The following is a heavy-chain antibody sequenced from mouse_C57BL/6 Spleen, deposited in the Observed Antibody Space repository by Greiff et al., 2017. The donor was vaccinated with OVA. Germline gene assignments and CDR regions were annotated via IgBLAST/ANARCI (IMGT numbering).Heavy chain of an antibody. D-gene: IGHD1-1*01. CDR3: TRRRNYGSRGAMDY. Sequence: VQLQQSGAELVRPGASVTLSCKASGYTFTDYEMHWVKQTPVHGLEWIGAIDPETGGTAYNQKFKGKAILTADKSSSTAYMELRSLTSEDSAVYYCTRRRNYGSRGAMDYWGQGTSVTVSS. CDR2: IDPETGGT. J-gene: IGHJ4*01. V-gene: IGHV1-15*01. CDR1: GYTFTDYE.